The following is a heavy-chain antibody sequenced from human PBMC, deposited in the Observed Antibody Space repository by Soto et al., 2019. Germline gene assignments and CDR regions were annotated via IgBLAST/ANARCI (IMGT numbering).Heavy chain of an antibody. CDR1: GFTFDDYT. V-gene: IGHV3-43*01. CDR2: ISWDGGST. J-gene: IGHJ6*02. D-gene: IGHD2-15*01. CDR3: AKDMGVVVAAISPYYGMDV. Sequence: EVQLVESGGVVVQPGGSLRLSCAASGFTFDDYTMHWVRQAPGKGLEWVSLISWDGGSTHYADSVKGRFTISRDNSKNSLYLQMNSLRTEDTALYYCAKDMGVVVAAISPYYGMDVWGQGTTVTVSS.